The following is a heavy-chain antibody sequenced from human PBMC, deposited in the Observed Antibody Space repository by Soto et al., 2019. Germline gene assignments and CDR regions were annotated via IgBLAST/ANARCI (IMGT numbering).Heavy chain of an antibody. CDR2: ISSSGDFT. J-gene: IGHJ3*02. CDR3: ARIGAVASRTFDI. V-gene: IGHV3-11*06. CDR1: GFSFSDYY. Sequence: GGSLRLSCAASGFSFSDYYMSWIRQAPGKGLEWVSLISSSGDFTNYADSVKGRFTISRDNAKNSLYLQMYSLRAEDTAVYFCARIGAVASRTFDIWGQGSMVTVSS. D-gene: IGHD3-10*01.